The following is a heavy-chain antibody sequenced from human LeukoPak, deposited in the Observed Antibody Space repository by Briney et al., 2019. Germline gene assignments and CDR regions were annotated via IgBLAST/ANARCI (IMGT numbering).Heavy chain of an antibody. CDR3: ARYITLVRGGSWFDP. CDR1: GYTFTNSD. Sequence: ASVKVSCKASGYTFTNSDINWVRQAAGQGHEWMGWMNPDSGNTGYARNFQGRVTMTRNTSISTAYMELSSLRSEDTAVYYCARYITLVRGGSWFDPWGQGTLVTVSS. D-gene: IGHD3-10*01. CDR2: MNPDSGNT. J-gene: IGHJ5*02. V-gene: IGHV1-8*01.